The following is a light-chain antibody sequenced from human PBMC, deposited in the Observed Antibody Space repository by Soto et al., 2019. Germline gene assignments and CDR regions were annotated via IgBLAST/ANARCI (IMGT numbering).Light chain of an antibody. J-gene: IGLJ1*01. CDR3: CSFAGSPSHYV. CDR1: SSDVGAYNH. V-gene: IGLV2-11*01. Sequence: QSVLTQPPSVSGSPGQSITISCTGTSSDVGAYNHVSWYQQHPGKAPKLIIYDVTKRPSGVPDRFSGSKAGDTASLTISGLQAEDEADYYCCSFAGSPSHYVFGTGTKVT. CDR2: DVT.